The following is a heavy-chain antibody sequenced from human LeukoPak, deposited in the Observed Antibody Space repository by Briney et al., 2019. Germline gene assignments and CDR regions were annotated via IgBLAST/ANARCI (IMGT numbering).Heavy chain of an antibody. CDR2: IRYDGSDK. CDR1: EFTFSSYG. D-gene: IGHD5-12*01. CDR3: AKAGQNSGWVFDP. Sequence: TGGSLRLSCAASEFTFSSYGMHWVRQAPGKGLEWVAFIRYDGSDKYYADSVKGGFTISRDNSKNTLYLQMNSLRAEDTAVYYCAKAGQNSGWVFDPWGQGTLVTVSS. J-gene: IGHJ5*02. V-gene: IGHV3-30*02.